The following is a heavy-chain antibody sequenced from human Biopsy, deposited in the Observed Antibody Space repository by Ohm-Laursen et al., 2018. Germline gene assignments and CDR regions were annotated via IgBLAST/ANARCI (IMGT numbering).Heavy chain of an antibody. J-gene: IGHJ2*01. Sequence: GASVKVSCKASGGMFNSYTINWLRQAPGQGLQWMGGIMSLYNTTNYAQKFWDRITVTADKSTNTVYMTLISLTSEDTAVYFCARGLGGYDYWYFDLWGRGTLVIVSS. D-gene: IGHD5-12*01. V-gene: IGHV1-69*06. CDR3: ARGLGGYDYWYFDL. CDR2: IMSLYNTT. CDR1: GGMFNSYT.